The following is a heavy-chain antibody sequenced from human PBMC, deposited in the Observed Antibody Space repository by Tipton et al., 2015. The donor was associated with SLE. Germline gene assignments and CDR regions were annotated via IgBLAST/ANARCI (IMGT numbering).Heavy chain of an antibody. J-gene: IGHJ4*02. CDR2: MYYTGST. CDR1: GGSISSGGYY. V-gene: IGHV4-31*03. Sequence: TLSLTCTVSGGSISSGGYYWSWIRQDPGKGLEWMGHMYYTGSTYYNPSLKSRVTISVDTSKNQFSLKLSSVTAADTAVYYCARASGGNSPYWGQGTLVTVSS. CDR3: ARASGGNSPY. D-gene: IGHD4-23*01.